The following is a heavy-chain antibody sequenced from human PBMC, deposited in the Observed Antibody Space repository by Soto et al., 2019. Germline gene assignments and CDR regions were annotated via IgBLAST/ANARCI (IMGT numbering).Heavy chain of an antibody. CDR1: GFTFSSYG. D-gene: IGHD6-13*01. V-gene: IGHV3-30*18. CDR3: AKDRMVRSYYGMDV. J-gene: IGHJ6*02. Sequence: PGGSLRLSCAASGFTFSSYGMHWVRQAPGKGLEWVAVISYDGSNKYYADSVKGRFTISRDNSKNTLYLQMNSLRAEDTAVYYCAKDRMVRSYYGMDVWGQGTTVTV. CDR2: ISYDGSNK.